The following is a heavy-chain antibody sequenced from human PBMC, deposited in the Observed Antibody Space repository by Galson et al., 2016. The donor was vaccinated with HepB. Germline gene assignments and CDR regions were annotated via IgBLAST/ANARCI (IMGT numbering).Heavy chain of an antibody. V-gene: IGHV3-33*01. J-gene: IGHJ4*02. Sequence: SLRLSCAASGATSGFTLSSSGMHWVRQAPGRGLEWVAMIWNDGSNQHYADSVKGRFSIYRDNSKNALYLQMNSLTAEDTAVYYCARDKGTVAADYWGQGTLVTVSS. D-gene: IGHD6-19*01. CDR2: IWNDGSNQ. CDR1: GATSGFTLSSSG. CDR3: ARDKGTVAADY.